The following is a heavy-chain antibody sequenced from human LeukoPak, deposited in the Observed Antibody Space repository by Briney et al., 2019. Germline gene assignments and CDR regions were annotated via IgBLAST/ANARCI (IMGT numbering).Heavy chain of an antibody. J-gene: IGHJ3*02. V-gene: IGHV3-23*01. D-gene: IGHD7-27*01. Sequence: GGSLRLSCAASGFTFSGYAMSWVRHAPGKGLEWVSTSTNGVGGVTYYADSVKGRFTISRDNSKNTLYLQMNSLRAEDTALYYCAREILTGYAFDIWGQGTMVTVSS. CDR2: STNGVGGVT. CDR3: AREILTGYAFDI. CDR1: GFTFSGYA.